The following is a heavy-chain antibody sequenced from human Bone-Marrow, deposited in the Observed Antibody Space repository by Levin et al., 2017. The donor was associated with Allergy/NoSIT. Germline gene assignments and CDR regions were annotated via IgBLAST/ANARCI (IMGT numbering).Heavy chain of an antibody. J-gene: IGHJ5*02. V-gene: IGHV1-69*13. D-gene: IGHD5/OR15-5a*01. CDR3: ARLLGDSIYDLS. CDR1: GGAFSSYS. Sequence: PAASVKVSCKLSGGAFSSYSISWVRQAPGQGLEWMGAITPILDSANYAQRFQGRVTITADDPTRTAYMQLRSLRSEDAAVYYCARLLGDSIYDLSWGQGTLVTVSS. CDR2: ITPILDSA.